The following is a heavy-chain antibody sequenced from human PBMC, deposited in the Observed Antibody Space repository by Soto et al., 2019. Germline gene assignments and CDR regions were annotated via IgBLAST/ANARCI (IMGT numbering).Heavy chain of an antibody. D-gene: IGHD3-10*01. CDR1: GGAFSSYA. V-gene: IGHV1-69*13. J-gene: IGHJ3*02. Sequence: SVKVSCKASGGAFSSYAISWVRQAPGQGLEWMGGTIPIFGTENYAQKFQGRVTITADESTSTAYMELSSLRSEDTAVYYCARGGAINMVRELSSRDAFDIWGQGTMVTVSS. CDR3: ARGGAINMVRELSSRDAFDI. CDR2: TIPIFGTE.